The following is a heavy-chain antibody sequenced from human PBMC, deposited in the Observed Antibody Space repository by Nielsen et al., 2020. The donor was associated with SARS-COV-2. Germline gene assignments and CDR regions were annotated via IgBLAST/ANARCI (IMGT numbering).Heavy chain of an antibody. Sequence: SETLSLTCTVSGGSVSSGGYYWSWIRQHPGKGLEWIGYIYYSGSTYYNPSLKSRVTISVDTSKNQFSLKLSSVTAADTAVYYCARGYPKSTIRFLEWKLPYFDYWGQGTLVTVSS. CDR3: ARGYPKSTIRFLEWKLPYFDY. D-gene: IGHD3-3*01. J-gene: IGHJ4*02. CDR2: IYYSGST. CDR1: GGSVSSGGYY. V-gene: IGHV4-31*03.